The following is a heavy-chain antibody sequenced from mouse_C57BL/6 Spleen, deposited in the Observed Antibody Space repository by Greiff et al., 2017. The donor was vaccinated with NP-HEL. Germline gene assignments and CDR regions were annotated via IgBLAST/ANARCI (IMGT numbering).Heavy chain of an antibody. CDR1: GYSITSDY. J-gene: IGHJ1*03. V-gene: IGHV3-8*01. CDR2: ISYSGST. D-gene: IGHD1-1*01. Sequence: DVKLQESGPGLAKPSQTLSLTCSVTGYSITSDYWNWIRTFPGNKLAYMGYISYSGSTYYNPSLKSRISITRDTSKNQYYLQLNSVTTEDTATYYCARWGGSSPDWYFDVWGTGTTVTVSS. CDR3: ARWGGSSPDWYFDV.